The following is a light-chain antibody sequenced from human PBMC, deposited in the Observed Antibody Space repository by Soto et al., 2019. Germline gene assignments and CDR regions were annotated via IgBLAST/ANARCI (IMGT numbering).Light chain of an antibody. CDR3: QKYDSAPLFT. J-gene: IGKJ3*01. Sequence: AIQMTQSPSSVSASVGDRVTITCRASLGIRNDLGWYQQKPGKAPKLLIYAASSLQSGVPSRFSGSGSGTDFTLTISSLQPEDFATYYCQKYDSAPLFTFGPGTKVEIK. CDR1: LGIRND. V-gene: IGKV1-6*01. CDR2: AAS.